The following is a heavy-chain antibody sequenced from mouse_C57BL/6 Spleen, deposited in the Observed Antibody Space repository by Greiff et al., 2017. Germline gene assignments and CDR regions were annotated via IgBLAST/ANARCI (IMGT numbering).Heavy chain of an antibody. J-gene: IGHJ1*03. V-gene: IGHV1-64*01. Sequence: QVQLQQPGAELVKPGASVKLSCKASGYTFTSYWMHWVKQRPGQGLEWIGMIHPNSGSTNYNEKFKSKATLTVDKSSSTAYMQLSSLTSEDSAVYYCARPYGSSYRYFDVWGTGTTVTVSS. CDR1: GYTFTSYW. CDR3: ARPYGSSYRYFDV. D-gene: IGHD1-1*01. CDR2: IHPNSGST.